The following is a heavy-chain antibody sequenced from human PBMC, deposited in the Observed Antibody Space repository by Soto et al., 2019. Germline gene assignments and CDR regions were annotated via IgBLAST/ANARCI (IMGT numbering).Heavy chain of an antibody. CDR3: ATEGGYPGSNLYGAY. Sequence: EVQLVESGGGLVEPGGSIRLSCVASGFTFTKAYMTWVRQAPGKGLEWVGRIKGSHAGWTTDYATSVKGRFTISSADSKNTLYLQMNSLKTEDTSVYYCATEGGYPGSNLYGAYWGQGTLVTVSS. V-gene: IGHV3-15*01. CDR2: IKGSHAGWTT. D-gene: IGHD1-26*01. J-gene: IGHJ4*02. CDR1: GFTFTKAY.